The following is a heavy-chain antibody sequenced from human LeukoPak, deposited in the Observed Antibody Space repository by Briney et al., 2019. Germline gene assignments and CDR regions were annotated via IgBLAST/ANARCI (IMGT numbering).Heavy chain of an antibody. CDR2: ITGSGSDI. D-gene: IGHD4-17*01. J-gene: IGHJ4*02. Sequence: GGSLRLSCAASGFTFSSYTMNWVRQAPGEGLEWVSSITGSGSDIYYADSVKGRFTISRDNAKNTLYLQMNSLRAEDTAVYYCARDVYGDYANDYWGQGTLVTVSS. CDR3: ARDVYGDYANDY. V-gene: IGHV3-21*01. CDR1: GFTFSSYT.